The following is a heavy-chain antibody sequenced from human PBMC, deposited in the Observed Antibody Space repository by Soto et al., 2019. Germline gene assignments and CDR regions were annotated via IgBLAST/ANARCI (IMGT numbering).Heavy chain of an antibody. Sequence: GGSQILSCAASGFTFSSYSMNWVRQAPGKGLEWVSYISSSSSTIYYADSVKGRFTISRDNAKNSLYLQMNSLRDEDTAVYYCAREYYYDSSGELDYWGQGTLVTVSS. V-gene: IGHV3-48*02. CDR3: AREYYYDSSGELDY. CDR2: ISSSSSTI. D-gene: IGHD3-22*01. CDR1: GFTFSSYS. J-gene: IGHJ4*02.